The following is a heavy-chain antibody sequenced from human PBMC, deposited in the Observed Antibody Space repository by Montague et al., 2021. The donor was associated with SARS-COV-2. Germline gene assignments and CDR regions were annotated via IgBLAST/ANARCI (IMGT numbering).Heavy chain of an antibody. Sequence: SLRLSCAASGFTFSSYNMNWVRQAPGKGLEWLSYINNDNTATYYAASVKGRFTISRDDAKNSLYLQMNSLRVEDTAIYYCARDRDWDDWCGMDVWGQGTTVTVSS. CDR2: INNDNTAT. V-gene: IGHV3-48*04. CDR1: GFTFSSYN. J-gene: IGHJ6*02. D-gene: IGHD2-21*01. CDR3: ARDRDWDDWCGMDV.